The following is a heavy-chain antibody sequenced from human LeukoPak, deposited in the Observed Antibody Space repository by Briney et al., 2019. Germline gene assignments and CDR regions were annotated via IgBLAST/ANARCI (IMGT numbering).Heavy chain of an antibody. CDR2: ISAYNGNT. D-gene: IGHD1-26*01. CDR3: ARWDLNLDAFDI. V-gene: IGHV1-18*04. CDR1: GYTFTSYG. Sequence: ASVKVSCKASGYTFTSYGISWVRQAPGQGLEWMGWISAYNGNTNYAQKLQGRVTMTTDTSTSTAYMELGSLRSDDTVVYYCARWDLNLDAFDIWGQGTMVTVSS. J-gene: IGHJ3*02.